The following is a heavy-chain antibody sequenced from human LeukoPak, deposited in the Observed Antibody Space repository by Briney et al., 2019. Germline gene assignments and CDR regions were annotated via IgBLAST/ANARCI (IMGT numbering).Heavy chain of an antibody. V-gene: IGHV3-66*01. CDR2: IYSGGST. CDR3: ARATWIQLWSGGFDY. D-gene: IGHD5-18*01. CDR1: GVTGSSNY. J-gene: IGHJ4*02. Sequence: GGSLRLSCAASGVTGSSNYMSWGCLAPAQGLAGFSVIYSGGSTYYADSVKGRFTISRDNSKNTLYLQMNSLRAEDTAVYYCARATWIQLWSGGFDYWGQGTLVTVSS.